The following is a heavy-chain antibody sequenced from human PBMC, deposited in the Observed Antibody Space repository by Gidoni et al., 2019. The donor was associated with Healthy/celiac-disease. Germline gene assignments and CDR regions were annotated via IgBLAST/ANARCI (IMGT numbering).Heavy chain of an antibody. V-gene: IGHV3-30-3*01. CDR1: GFTFSSHA. J-gene: IGHJ4*02. CDR3: ARDLFSGGYCSGGSCFNFDY. CDR2: ISYDGSNK. Sequence: QVQLVESGGGVVQPGRSLRLSCAASGFTFSSHAMHWVRQAPGKGLEWVAVISYDGSNKYYADSVKGRFTISRDNSKNTLYLQMNSLRAEDTAVYYCARDLFSGGYCSGGSCFNFDYWGQGTLVTVSS. D-gene: IGHD2-15*01.